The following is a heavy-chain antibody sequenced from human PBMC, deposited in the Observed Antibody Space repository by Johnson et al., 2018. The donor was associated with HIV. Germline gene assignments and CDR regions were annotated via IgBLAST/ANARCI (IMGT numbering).Heavy chain of an antibody. CDR1: GFIFSTYG. Sequence: QVQLVESGGGVVQPGRSVRLYCAASGFIFSTYGMHWVRQAPGKGLEWVAVIWYDGSNKYYADSVKGRFTISRDNSKNTLYLQMNNVRAEDTAVYYCAKDWAYSSSWYDEGLAFDIWGQGTMVTVSS. J-gene: IGHJ3*02. CDR2: IWYDGSNK. V-gene: IGHV3-33*06. CDR3: AKDWAYSSSWYDEGLAFDI. D-gene: IGHD6-13*01.